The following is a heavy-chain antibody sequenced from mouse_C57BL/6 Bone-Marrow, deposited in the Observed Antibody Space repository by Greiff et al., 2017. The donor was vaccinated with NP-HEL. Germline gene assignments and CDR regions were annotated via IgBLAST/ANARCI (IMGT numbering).Heavy chain of an antibody. Sequence: LEESGAELVRPGTSVKVSCKASGYAFTNYLIEWVKQRPGQGLEWIGVINPGSGGTNYNEKFKGKATLTADKSSSTAYMQLSSLTSEDSAVYFCARDYYGSSWGQGTTLTVSS. V-gene: IGHV1-54*01. CDR1: GYAFTNYL. CDR3: ARDYYGSS. J-gene: IGHJ2*01. CDR2: INPGSGGT. D-gene: IGHD1-1*01.